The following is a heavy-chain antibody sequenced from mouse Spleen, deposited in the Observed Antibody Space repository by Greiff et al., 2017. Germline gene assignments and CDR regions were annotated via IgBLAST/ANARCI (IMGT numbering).Heavy chain of an antibody. Sequence: QVQLQQSGAELVRPGTSVKVSCKASGYAFTNYLIEWVKQRPGQGLEWIGVINPGSGGTNYNEKFKGKATLTADKSSSTAYMQLSSLTSEDSAVYFCARERVTAEGFAYWGQGTLVTVSA. CDR1: GYAFTNYL. J-gene: IGHJ3*01. D-gene: IGHD1-2*01. CDR2: INPGSGGT. V-gene: IGHV1-54*01. CDR3: ARERVTAEGFAY.